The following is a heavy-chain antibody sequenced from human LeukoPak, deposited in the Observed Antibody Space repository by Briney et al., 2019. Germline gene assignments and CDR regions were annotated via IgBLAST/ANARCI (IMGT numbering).Heavy chain of an antibody. V-gene: IGHV3-23*01. CDR3: AIDEYSSSY. D-gene: IGHD6-6*01. Sequence: GGSLRLSCAASGFTFSSYAMSWVRQAPGKGLEWVSAISGSGGSTYYADSVKGWFTISRDNSKNTLYLQMSSLRAEDTAVYYCAIDEYSSSYWGQGTLVTVSS. CDR2: ISGSGGST. J-gene: IGHJ4*02. CDR1: GFTFSSYA.